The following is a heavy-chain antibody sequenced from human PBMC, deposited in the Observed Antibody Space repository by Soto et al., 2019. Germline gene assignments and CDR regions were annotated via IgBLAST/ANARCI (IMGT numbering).Heavy chain of an antibody. D-gene: IGHD6-19*01. V-gene: IGHV3-7*03. J-gene: IGHJ4*02. Sequence: EVQLVESGGGLVQPGGSLRVSCAASGFTFSNYWMSWVRQAPGKGLEWVANIKQDGSEKYYVDSVKGRFTISRDNAKNSLYLHMNSLRAEDTAVYYCARVQWLGDYWGQGTLVTVSS. CDR3: ARVQWLGDY. CDR1: GFTFSNYW. CDR2: IKQDGSEK.